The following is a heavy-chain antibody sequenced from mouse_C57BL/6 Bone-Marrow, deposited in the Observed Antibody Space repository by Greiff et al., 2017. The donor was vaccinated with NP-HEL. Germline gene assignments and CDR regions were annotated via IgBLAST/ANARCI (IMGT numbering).Heavy chain of an antibody. CDR2: IYPGDGAT. V-gene: IGHV1-82*01. J-gene: IGHJ2*01. Sequence: VQLQQSGPELVKPGASVKICCKASGYAFSSSWMNWVKQRPGQGLEWIGRIYPGDGATNYNGKFKGKATLTADKSSSTAYMQLSSLTSEDAAVYFCARSGVDYWGQGTTRTVSS. CDR1: GYAFSSSW. CDR3: ARSGVDY. D-gene: IGHD4-1*01.